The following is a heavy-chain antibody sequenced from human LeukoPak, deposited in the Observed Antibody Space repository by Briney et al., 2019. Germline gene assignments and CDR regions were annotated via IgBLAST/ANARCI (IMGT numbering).Heavy chain of an antibody. Sequence: GGSLRLSCAASGFTFSSYSMNWVRQAPGKGLEWVSSISSSSSYIYYADSVKGRFTISRDNAKNSLYLQMNSLRAEDTAVYYCARDSLNYYDSSGYYYYFDYWGQGTLVTVSS. V-gene: IGHV3-21*01. CDR3: ARDSLNYYDSSGYYYYFDY. J-gene: IGHJ4*02. CDR1: GFTFSSYS. CDR2: ISSSSSYI. D-gene: IGHD3-22*01.